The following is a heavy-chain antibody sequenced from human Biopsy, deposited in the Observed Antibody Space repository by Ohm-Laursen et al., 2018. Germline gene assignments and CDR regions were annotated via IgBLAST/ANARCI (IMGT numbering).Heavy chain of an antibody. V-gene: IGHV1-69*01. CDR1: GGTFSSSA. CDR2: IIGIFRTA. D-gene: IGHD1-26*01. CDR3: ARGEGSSWFDP. Sequence: SSVKVSCKASGGTFSSSAITWVRQAPGQGLEWMGGIIGIFRTAHYAQKFQGRVTITADEFMSTAYMELSSLTSDDTAVYFCARGEGSSWFDPWGHGTLVTVPS. J-gene: IGHJ5*02.